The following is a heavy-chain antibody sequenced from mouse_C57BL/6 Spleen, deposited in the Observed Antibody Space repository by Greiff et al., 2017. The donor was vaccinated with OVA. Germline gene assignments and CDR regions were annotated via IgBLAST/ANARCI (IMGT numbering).Heavy chain of an antibody. Sequence: EVKLQESGGDLVKPGGSLKLSCAASGFTFSSYGMSWVRQTPDKRLEWVATISSGGSYTYYPDSVKGRFTISRDNAKNTLYLQMSSLKSEDTAMYYCARHDGYYDYFDYWGQGTTLTVSS. D-gene: IGHD2-3*01. CDR1: GFTFSSYG. CDR2: ISSGGSYT. J-gene: IGHJ2*01. CDR3: ARHDGYYDYFDY. V-gene: IGHV5-6*01.